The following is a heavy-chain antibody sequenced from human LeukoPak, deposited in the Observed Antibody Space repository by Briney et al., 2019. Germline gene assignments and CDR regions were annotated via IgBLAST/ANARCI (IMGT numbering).Heavy chain of an antibody. CDR2: INPNSGGT. CDR3: ARGGRGDAYLDY. D-gene: IGHD5-24*01. CDR1: GYTFTDYY. V-gene: IGHV1-2*06. Sequence: ASVKVSCKASGYTFTDYYMHWVRQAPGQGLEWMGRINPNSGGTKIAQKFQGRVTTTRDTSISTAYMELSRLTSDDTAIYYCARGGRGDAYLDYWGQGTLVTVSS. J-gene: IGHJ4*02.